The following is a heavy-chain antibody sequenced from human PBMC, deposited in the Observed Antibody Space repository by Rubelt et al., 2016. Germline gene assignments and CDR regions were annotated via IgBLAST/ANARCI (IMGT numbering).Heavy chain of an antibody. V-gene: IGHV3-66*01. D-gene: IGHD6-6*01. CDR3: ARESGAARQPGAFDI. CDR2: SGGST. Sequence: SGGSTYYADSVKGRFTISRDNSKNTLYLQMNSLRPEDTAVYYCARESGAARQPGAFDIWGQGTMVTVSS. J-gene: IGHJ3*02.